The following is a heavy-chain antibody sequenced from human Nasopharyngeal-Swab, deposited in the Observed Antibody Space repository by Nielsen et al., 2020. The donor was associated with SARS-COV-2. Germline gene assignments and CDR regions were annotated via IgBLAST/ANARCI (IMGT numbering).Heavy chain of an antibody. CDR3: ARSITIFGGGWFDP. V-gene: IGHV3-33*01. D-gene: IGHD3-3*01. J-gene: IGHJ5*02. Sequence: GESLKISCAASGFTFSSYGMHWVRQAPGKGLEWGAVIWYDGSTKYSADSVKGRFTISRDNSKNTLYLQMNSLRAEDTAVYYCARSITIFGGGWFDPWGQGTLVTVSS. CDR1: GFTFSSYG. CDR2: IWYDGSTK.